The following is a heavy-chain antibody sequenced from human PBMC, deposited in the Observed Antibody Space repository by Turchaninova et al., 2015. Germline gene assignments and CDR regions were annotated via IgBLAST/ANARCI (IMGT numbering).Heavy chain of an antibody. CDR1: GCTFSGHT. CDR3: XXXGDYGGSHYXDYMXX. CDR2: NTISSNYI. D-gene: IGHD4-23*01. J-gene: IGHJ6*03. V-gene: IGHV3-21*01. Sequence: EVQLVESGGGLVKPGGSLRLSCVTSGCTFSGHTMNWVRQAPGKGLEWVSSNTISSNYIHHTDSVXXRFXXXRDXXKNSXYRQMXXLRXGXTAVYYCXXXGDYGGSHYXDYMXXWGEGTTVTXSS.